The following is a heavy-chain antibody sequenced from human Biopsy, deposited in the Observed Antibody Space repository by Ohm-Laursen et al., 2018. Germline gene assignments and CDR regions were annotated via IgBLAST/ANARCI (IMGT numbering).Heavy chain of an antibody. CDR1: GGTFSNYG. V-gene: IGHV1-69*06. D-gene: IGHD3-9*01. CDR2: NIPILGTG. CDR3: ATKLTGYFHH. Sequence: SSVKVSCKPPGGTFSNYGVNWVRQAPGQGLEWLGGNIPILGTGNYAQKFQDRVTVAADTSTSTATMELRSLRSDDTAVYYCATKLTGYFHHWGQGTLVIVSS. J-gene: IGHJ1*01.